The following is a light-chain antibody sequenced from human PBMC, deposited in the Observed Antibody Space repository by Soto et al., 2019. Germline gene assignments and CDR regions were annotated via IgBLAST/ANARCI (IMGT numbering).Light chain of an antibody. CDR2: SNN. CDR3: AAWDDSLNGLV. V-gene: IGLV1-44*01. CDR1: SSNIGSNT. J-gene: IGLJ2*01. Sequence: QSVLTQPPSSSGTPGQRVTISCSGSSSNIGSNTVNWYQQLPGTAPKLLIYSNNQRPSGVPDRFSGSKSGTSASLAISGLQSEYEADYYCAAWDDSLNGLVFGGGTKVTVL.